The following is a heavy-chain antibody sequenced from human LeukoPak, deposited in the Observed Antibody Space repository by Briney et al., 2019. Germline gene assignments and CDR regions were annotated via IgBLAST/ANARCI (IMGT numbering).Heavy chain of an antibody. CDR2: IYPGDSDT. V-gene: IGHV5-51*01. Sequence: GESLKISCKGSGYSFTSYWIGWVRQMPGRGLEWMGIIYPGDSDTRYSPSFQGQVTISADKSISPAYLQWSSLKASDTAMYYCAIPPITMIVVAGDAFDIWGQGTMVTVSS. CDR1: GYSFTSYW. CDR3: AIPPITMIVVAGDAFDI. J-gene: IGHJ3*02. D-gene: IGHD3-22*01.